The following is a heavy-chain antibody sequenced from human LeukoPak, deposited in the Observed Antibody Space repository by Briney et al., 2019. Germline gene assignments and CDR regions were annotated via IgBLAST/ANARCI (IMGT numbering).Heavy chain of an antibody. J-gene: IGHJ5*02. CDR1: GVSISSSNSY. V-gene: IGHV4-39*01. CDR3: ARQEIGLRSFDP. CDR2: IYYSGNT. Sequence: SETLSLTCTVSGVSISSSNSYWGWIRQPPGKGLEWIGSIYYSGNTYYNASLKSQVSISIDTSKNQFSLRLTSVTAADTAVYYCARQEIGLRSFDPWGQGTLVTVSS. D-gene: IGHD3/OR15-3a*01.